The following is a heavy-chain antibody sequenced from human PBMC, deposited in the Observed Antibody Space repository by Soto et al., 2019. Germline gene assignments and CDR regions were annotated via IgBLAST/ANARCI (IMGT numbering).Heavy chain of an antibody. D-gene: IGHD3-22*01. Sequence: LXLTFTVACGSLSIGDYSWGWIRQHPGEGLEWIGTIDFSGTTYYNPSLKSRVTISVDTSKSQFSLKLSSVTAADTAVYYCARRDRSGFSYWLDTWGQGTLVTVSS. V-gene: IGHV4-31*03. CDR1: CGSLSIGDYS. CDR3: ARRDRSGFSYWLDT. J-gene: IGHJ5*02. CDR2: IDFSGTT.